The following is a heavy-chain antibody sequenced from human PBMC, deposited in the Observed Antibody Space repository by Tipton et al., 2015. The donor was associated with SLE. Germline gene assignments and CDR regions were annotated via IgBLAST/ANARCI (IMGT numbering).Heavy chain of an antibody. J-gene: IGHJ6*02. V-gene: IGHV4-61*01. CDR1: GGSVSSCCYY. CDR3: ARGTMGVWSGYFDGFDV. CDR2: IYYSGST. D-gene: IGHD3-3*01. Sequence: TLSLTCTVSGGSVSSCCYYWSWIRQPPGKGLEWIGYIYYSGSTKYNPSLKSRVTISVDTSKNQFSLQLNSVTAADTAVYYCARGTMGVWSGYFDGFDVWGQGTTVTVSS.